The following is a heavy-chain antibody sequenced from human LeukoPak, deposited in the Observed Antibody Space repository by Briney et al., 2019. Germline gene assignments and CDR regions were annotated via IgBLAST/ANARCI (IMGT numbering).Heavy chain of an antibody. Sequence: GGSLRLSCVASGMSLTDYGIHWVRQAPGKGLEWVAIFWRGDYNKTFYRDAVEGRFAISRDIARKTVYLQMNSLRAEDTAIYYCASSYGSNVYMDSWGQGISVAVPS. V-gene: IGHV3-33*04. CDR1: GMSLTDYG. J-gene: IGHJ4*02. CDR3: ASSYGSNVYMDS. CDR2: FWRGDYNKT. D-gene: IGHD3-22*01.